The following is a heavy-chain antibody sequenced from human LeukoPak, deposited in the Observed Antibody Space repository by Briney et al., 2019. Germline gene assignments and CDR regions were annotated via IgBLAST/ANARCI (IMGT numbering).Heavy chain of an antibody. Sequence: TSVKVSCKASGGTFSSYAISWVRQAPGQGLEWIGRIIPIFGTANYAQKFQGRVTITTDESTSTAYMELSSLRSEGTAVYYCARDTVITGTTRVWGQGTLVTVSS. J-gene: IGHJ4*02. CDR2: IIPIFGTA. V-gene: IGHV1-69*05. CDR3: ARDTVITGTTRV. CDR1: GGTFSSYA. D-gene: IGHD1-14*01.